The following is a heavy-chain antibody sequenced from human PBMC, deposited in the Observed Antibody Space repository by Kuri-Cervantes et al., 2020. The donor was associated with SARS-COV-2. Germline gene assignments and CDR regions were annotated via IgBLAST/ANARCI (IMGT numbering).Heavy chain of an antibody. J-gene: IGHJ3*02. V-gene: IGHV4-59*01. CDR1: GGSISTYY. Sequence: SETLSLTCTVSGGSISTYYWSWIRQPPGKGLEWIGYIYYSGSPNYNPSLKSRVTISVDTSKNQFSLKLSSVTAADTAVYYCARAGYYYDSSGFDAFDIWGQGTMVTVSS. CDR2: IYYSGSP. D-gene: IGHD3-22*01. CDR3: ARAGYYYDSSGFDAFDI.